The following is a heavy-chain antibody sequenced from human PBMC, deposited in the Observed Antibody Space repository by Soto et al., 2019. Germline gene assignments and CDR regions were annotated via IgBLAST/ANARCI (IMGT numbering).Heavy chain of an antibody. CDR1: GFTFSSYG. V-gene: IGHV3-30*18. D-gene: IGHD3-22*01. Sequence: HPGGSLRLSCAASGFTFSSYGMHWVRQAPGKGLEWVAVVSYDGSNKYYADSVKGRFTISRDNSKNTLYLQMNSLRAEDTAVYYCAKDLFLGDSSGYYYDYWGQGTLVTVSS. CDR2: VSYDGSNK. J-gene: IGHJ4*02. CDR3: AKDLFLGDSSGYYYDY.